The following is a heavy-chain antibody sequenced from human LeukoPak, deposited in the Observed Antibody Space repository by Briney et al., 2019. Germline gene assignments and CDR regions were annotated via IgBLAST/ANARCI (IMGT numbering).Heavy chain of an antibody. V-gene: IGHV4-30-2*01. CDR1: GGSISSGGYS. D-gene: IGHD6-19*01. Sequence: SQTLSLTCAVSGGSISSGGYSWSWIRQPPGKGLEWIGYIYHSGSTNYNPSLKSRVTISVDTSKNQFSLKLSSVTAADTAVYYCARSSGWYLYYYYYGMDVWGQGTTVTVSS. CDR3: ARSSGWYLYYYYYGMDV. J-gene: IGHJ6*02. CDR2: IYHSGST.